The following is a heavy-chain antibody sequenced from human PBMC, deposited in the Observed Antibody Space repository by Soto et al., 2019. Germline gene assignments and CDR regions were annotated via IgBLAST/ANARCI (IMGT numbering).Heavy chain of an antibody. J-gene: IGHJ4*02. CDR3: ASDSQYSTDWQRFDS. V-gene: IGHV1-18*01. D-gene: IGHD6-6*01. CDR2: VNTYNGNP. CDR1: GYTFTNYA. Sequence: QVQLVQSGVEVKKPGASVKVSCTASGYTFTNYAISWVRQAPGRGLEWMGWVNTYNGNPNYAQIFQGRVTMTTDTPTGTAYMELRSLKSDDTAVYYCASDSQYSTDWQRFDSWGQGTLVIVSS.